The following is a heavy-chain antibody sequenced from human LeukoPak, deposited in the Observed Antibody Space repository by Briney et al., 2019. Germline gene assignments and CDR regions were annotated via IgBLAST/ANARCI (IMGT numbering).Heavy chain of an antibody. D-gene: IGHD3-10*01. CDR3: ARETRYYGSGSLHY. V-gene: IGHV4-30-4*01. J-gene: IGHJ4*02. CDR2: IYYSGST. Sequence: SETLSLTCTVSGGSISSGDYYWSWIRQPPGKGLEWIGYIYYSGSTYYNPSLKSRVTMSVDTSKNQFSLRLSSVTAADTAVYYCARETRYYGSGSLHYWGQGTLVTVSS. CDR1: GGSISSGDYY.